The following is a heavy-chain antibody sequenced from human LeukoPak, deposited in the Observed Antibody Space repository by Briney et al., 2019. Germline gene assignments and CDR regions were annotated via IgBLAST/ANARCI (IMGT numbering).Heavy chain of an antibody. D-gene: IGHD2-2*02. CDR2: IYWDDDK. J-gene: IGHJ5*02. CDR1: GFSPSTSGVG. Sequence: SGPTLVNPTQTLTLTCTFSGFSPSTSGVGVGWIRQPPGKALEWLALIYWDDDKRYSPSLKSRLTITKDTSKNQVVLTMTNMDPVDTATYYCAHAPILYPSGPFDPWGQGTLATVSS. V-gene: IGHV2-5*02. CDR3: AHAPILYPSGPFDP.